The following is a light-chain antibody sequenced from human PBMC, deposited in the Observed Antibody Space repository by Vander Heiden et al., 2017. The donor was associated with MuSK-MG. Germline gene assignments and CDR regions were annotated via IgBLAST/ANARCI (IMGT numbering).Light chain of an antibody. Sequence: QSVLIQPSSASGTPGQRVTISCSGSGSNIGTNYVFWYRQLPGTAPKLLIYRNDQRPSGVPDRFSGSKSGTSASLAISGLRSEDEADYYCAAWDDSLSGPVFGGGTKLTVL. J-gene: IGLJ2*01. CDR3: AAWDDSLSGPV. V-gene: IGLV1-47*01. CDR1: GSNIGTNY. CDR2: RND.